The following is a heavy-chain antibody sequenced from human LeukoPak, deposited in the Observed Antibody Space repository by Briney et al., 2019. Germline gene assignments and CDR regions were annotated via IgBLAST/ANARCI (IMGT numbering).Heavy chain of an antibody. Sequence: GGSLRLSCAASGFIFSHYGMHWVRQAPGKGLEWVAVIWHDGSSKYYADSVKGRFTISRDNSKNTLYLQMNSLRAEDTAVYYCAKDWTWSGINWFDPWGQGTLVTVSS. CDR3: AKDWTWSGINWFDP. J-gene: IGHJ5*02. CDR1: GFIFSHYG. D-gene: IGHD3-10*01. CDR2: IWHDGSSK. V-gene: IGHV3-33*06.